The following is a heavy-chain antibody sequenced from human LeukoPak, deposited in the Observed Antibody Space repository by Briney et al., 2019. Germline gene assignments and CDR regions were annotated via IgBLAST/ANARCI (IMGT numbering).Heavy chain of an antibody. V-gene: IGHV3-66*02. CDR1: GFTVSSNY. Sequence: PGGSLRLSCAASGFTVSSNYMSWVRQAPGKGLEWVSVIYSGGSTYYADSVKGRFTISRDNSQNTLYLQMNSLRTEDTAVYYCAKDAGRYYDSSAPAFVFDYWGQGTLVTVSS. D-gene: IGHD3-22*01. CDR2: IYSGGST. J-gene: IGHJ4*02. CDR3: AKDAGRYYDSSAPAFVFDY.